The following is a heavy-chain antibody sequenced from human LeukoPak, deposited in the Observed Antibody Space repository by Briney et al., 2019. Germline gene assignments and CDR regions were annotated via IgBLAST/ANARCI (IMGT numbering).Heavy chain of an antibody. CDR3: ARPGNRGDAFDI. CDR1: GYIFTSYW. Sequence: GASLQISCKCSGYIFTSYWIGWVRQLPGKGLEWMGIIYPGDPDTRYSPSCQGQVTISADKSITTAYLQWSSRRASDTAMYDCARPGNRGDAFDIWGQGTMVTVSS. J-gene: IGHJ3*02. V-gene: IGHV5-51*01. D-gene: IGHD1-14*01. CDR2: IYPGDPDT.